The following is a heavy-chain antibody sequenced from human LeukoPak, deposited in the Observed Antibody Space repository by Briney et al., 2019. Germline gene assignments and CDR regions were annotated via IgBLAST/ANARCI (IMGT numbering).Heavy chain of an antibody. CDR1: GFTFSSYW. Sequence: GGSLRLSCAASGFTFSSYWMTWVRQAPGKGLEWVVNIKEDGSQKYYVDSVKGRFTFSRDNTKNSLYLQMNSLRVEDTAVYYCARHCVGACSRAFDIWGKGTLVTVSS. CDR2: IKEDGSQK. V-gene: IGHV3-7*01. D-gene: IGHD2-21*02. J-gene: IGHJ3*02. CDR3: ARHCVGACSRAFDI.